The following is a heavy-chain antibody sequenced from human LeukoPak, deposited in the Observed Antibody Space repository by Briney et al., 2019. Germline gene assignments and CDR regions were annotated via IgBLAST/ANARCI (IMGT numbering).Heavy chain of an antibody. V-gene: IGHV3-23*01. CDR3: ATYRQVLLSFES. D-gene: IGHD2/OR15-2a*01. Sequence: GGSLRLSCEASGFTFSTFAMIWVRQPPGKGLEWVSSISPSGGEIHYADSVRGRFTISRDNSKSTLSLQMNSLRAEDTAIYYCATYRQVLLSFESWGQGTLVTVSS. J-gene: IGHJ4*02. CDR1: GFTFSTFA. CDR2: ISPSGGEI.